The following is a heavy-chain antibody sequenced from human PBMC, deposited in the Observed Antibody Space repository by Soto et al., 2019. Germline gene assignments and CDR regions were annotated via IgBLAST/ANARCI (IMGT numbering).Heavy chain of an antibody. CDR3: ARGREYSGYSGVYYFDY. Sequence: QVQLQQWGAGLLKPSETLSLTCAVYGGSFSGYYWSWIRQPPGKGLEWIGEINHSGSTNYNPSLKRRLTISVDTSKNKCPLKLSSVTAADTAVYYYARGREYSGYSGVYYFDYWGQGTLVTVSS. D-gene: IGHD5-12*01. CDR1: GGSFSGYY. V-gene: IGHV4-34*01. J-gene: IGHJ4*02. CDR2: INHSGST.